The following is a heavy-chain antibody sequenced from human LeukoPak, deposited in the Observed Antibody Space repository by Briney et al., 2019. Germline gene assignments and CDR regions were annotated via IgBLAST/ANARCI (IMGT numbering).Heavy chain of an antibody. Sequence: GGSLRLSCAASGFTFSSYGMHWVRQAPGKGLEWVAFIRYDGSNKYYADSVKGRFTISRDNSKNTLYLQMNSLRAEDTAVYYCAKALTLGYCSSTSCYVTDYWGQGTLVTVSS. CDR1: GFTFSSYG. D-gene: IGHD2-2*01. CDR2: IRYDGSNK. CDR3: AKALTLGYCSSTSCYVTDY. J-gene: IGHJ4*02. V-gene: IGHV3-30*02.